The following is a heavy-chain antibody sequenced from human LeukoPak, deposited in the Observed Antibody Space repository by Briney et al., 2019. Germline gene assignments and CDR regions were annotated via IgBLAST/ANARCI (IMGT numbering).Heavy chain of an antibody. D-gene: IGHD3/OR15-3a*01. J-gene: IGHJ4*02. CDR3: AKSWDWLLSLLDY. V-gene: IGHV3-23*01. CDR2: ISGSGGST. Sequence: PGGSLRLSCAASGFTFSSYAMGWVRQAPGKGLEWVSAISGSGGSTYYADSVKGRFTISRDNSKNTLYLQMNSLRAEDTAVYYCAKSWDWLLSLLDYWGQGTLVTVSS. CDR1: GFTFSSYA.